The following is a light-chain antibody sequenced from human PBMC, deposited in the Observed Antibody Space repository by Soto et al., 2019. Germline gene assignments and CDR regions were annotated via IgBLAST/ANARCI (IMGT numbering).Light chain of an antibody. Sequence: QTVVTQEPSFSVSPGGTVTLTCGLSSGSVSTSYYPSWYQQTPGQAPRTLIYSTNTRSSGVPDRFSGSILGNKAALTITGAQADDESDYYCATWDDSLYGPVFGGGTKLTVL. CDR2: STN. CDR3: ATWDDSLYGPV. J-gene: IGLJ3*02. CDR1: SGSVSTSYY. V-gene: IGLV8-61*01.